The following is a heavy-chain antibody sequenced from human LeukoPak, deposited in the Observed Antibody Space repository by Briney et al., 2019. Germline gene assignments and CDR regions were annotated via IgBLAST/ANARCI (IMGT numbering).Heavy chain of an antibody. CDR1: GYTFTGYY. D-gene: IGHD1-26*01. CDR3: VQRTDSGIYSEG. CDR2: INPNSGGT. Sequence: PGASVKVSCKTSGYTFTGYYLHWVRQAPGQGLEWMGWINPNSGGTNYAQNFQGRVTMTRDTSITTAYMEMSRLTSDDTAVYYCVQRTDSGIYSEGWGQGTLVTVSS. V-gene: IGHV1-2*02. J-gene: IGHJ4*02.